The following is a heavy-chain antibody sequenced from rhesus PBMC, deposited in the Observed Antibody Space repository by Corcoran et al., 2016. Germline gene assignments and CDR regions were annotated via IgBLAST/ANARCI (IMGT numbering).Heavy chain of an antibody. Sequence: QLQLQESGPGLVKPSETLSLTCTVSGYSISSGYGWSWIRQPPGKGLEWSGYISYSGSTSYNPSLKSRVTISRDTSKNQFSLKLSSVTAADTAVYYCARRAAAFDYWGQGVLVTVSS. CDR1: GYSISSGYG. CDR3: ARRAAAFDY. CDR2: ISYSGST. V-gene: IGHV4-122*02. J-gene: IGHJ4*01. D-gene: IGHD6-43*01.